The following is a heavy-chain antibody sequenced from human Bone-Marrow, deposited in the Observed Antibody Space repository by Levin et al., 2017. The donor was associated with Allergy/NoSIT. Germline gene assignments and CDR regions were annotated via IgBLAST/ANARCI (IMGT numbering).Heavy chain of an antibody. D-gene: IGHD3-3*01. V-gene: IGHV3-11*01. J-gene: IGHJ4*02. CDR3: ARGAPDYRSFRWF. Sequence: GGSLRLSCAASGFIFSDYYMTWIRQAPGKGLEWVSYISSGGSSRFYGDSVKGRFTISRDNAKNSLYLQMNSLRAEDTAVYYCARGAPDYRSFRWFWGQGTLVTVS. CDR2: ISSGGSSR. CDR1: GFIFSDYY.